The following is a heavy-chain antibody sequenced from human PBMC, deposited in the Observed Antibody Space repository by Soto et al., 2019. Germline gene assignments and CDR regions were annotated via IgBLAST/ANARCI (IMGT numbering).Heavy chain of an antibody. D-gene: IGHD4-4*01. CDR2: INHSGST. V-gene: IGHV4-34*01. CDR3: ARGLQYYYYYGMDV. Sequence: QVQLQQWGAGLLKPSETPSLTCAVYGGSFSGYYWSWIRQPPGKGLEWIGEINHSGSTNYNPSLKSRVTISVDTSKNQFSLKLSSVTAADTAVYYCARGLQYYYYYGMDVWGQGTTVTVSS. CDR1: GGSFSGYY. J-gene: IGHJ6*02.